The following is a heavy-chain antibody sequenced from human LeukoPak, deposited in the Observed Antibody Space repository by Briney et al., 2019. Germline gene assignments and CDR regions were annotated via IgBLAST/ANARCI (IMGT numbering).Heavy chain of an antibody. D-gene: IGHD2-21*02. CDR3: ARLGRYCGGDCSRAFDI. V-gene: IGHV3-53*01. CDR2: IYSGGST. Sequence: GGSLRLACAASAFTVSSNYMSWVRQAPGKGLEWVSVIYSGGSTYYADSVKGRFTISRDNSKNTLYLQMNSLRAEDTAVYYCARLGRYCGGDCSRAFDIWGQGTMVTVSS. J-gene: IGHJ3*02. CDR1: AFTVSSNY.